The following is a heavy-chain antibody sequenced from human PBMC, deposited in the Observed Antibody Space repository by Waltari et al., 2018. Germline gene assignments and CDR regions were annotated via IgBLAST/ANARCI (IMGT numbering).Heavy chain of an antibody. J-gene: IGHJ4*02. CDR3: ARYFGSGSYYPY. D-gene: IGHD3-10*01. CDR1: GFTFSSYW. V-gene: IGHV3-7*01. CDR2: IKQDGSEK. Sequence: EVQLVESGGGLVQPGGPLGLSCAASGFTFSSYWMSWVRQAPGKGLEWVANIKQDGSEKYYVDSVKGRFTISRDNAQNSLYLQMNSLRAEDTAVYYCARYFGSGSYYPYWGQGTLVTVSS.